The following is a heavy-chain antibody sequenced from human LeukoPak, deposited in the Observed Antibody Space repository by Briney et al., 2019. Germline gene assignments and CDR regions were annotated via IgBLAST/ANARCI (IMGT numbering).Heavy chain of an antibody. Sequence: SQTLSLTCTVSGGSISSGTYYWSWIRQPAGKGLEWIGRIYNSVSTNYNPSLKSRVTISVDTSKNQFSLKLSSVTAADTAVYYCARGREGRDYWGQGTLVTVSS. V-gene: IGHV4-61*02. J-gene: IGHJ4*02. D-gene: IGHD1-26*01. CDR3: ARGREGRDY. CDR2: IYNSVST. CDR1: GGSISSGTYY.